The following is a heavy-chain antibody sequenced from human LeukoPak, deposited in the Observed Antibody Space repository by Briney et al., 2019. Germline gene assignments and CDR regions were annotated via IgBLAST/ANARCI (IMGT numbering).Heavy chain of an antibody. V-gene: IGHV3-48*01. D-gene: IGHD3-10*01. CDR2: ISSSSSTI. CDR1: GFTFSSYS. Sequence: GGSLRLSCAASGFTFSSYSMNWVRQAPGKGLEWVSYISSSSSTIYYADSVKGRFTISRDNAKNSLYLQMNSLRAEDTAVYYCARDTSVLLWFGENRKYDYWGQGTLVTVSS. CDR3: ARDTSVLLWFGENRKYDY. J-gene: IGHJ4*02.